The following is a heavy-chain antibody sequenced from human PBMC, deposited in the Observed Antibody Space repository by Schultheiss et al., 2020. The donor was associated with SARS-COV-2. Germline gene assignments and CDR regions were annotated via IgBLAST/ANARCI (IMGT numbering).Heavy chain of an antibody. J-gene: IGHJ5*02. Sequence: TGAVYGGSFSGYYWSWIRQPPGKGLEWIGEINHSGSTNYNPSLKSRVTISVDTSKNQFSLKLSSVTAADTAVYYCARGSQDIVVVVAAPRYNWFDPWGQGTLVTVSS. CDR2: INHSGST. CDR3: ARGSQDIVVVVAAPRYNWFDP. D-gene: IGHD2-15*01. V-gene: IGHV4-34*01. CDR1: GGSFSGYY.